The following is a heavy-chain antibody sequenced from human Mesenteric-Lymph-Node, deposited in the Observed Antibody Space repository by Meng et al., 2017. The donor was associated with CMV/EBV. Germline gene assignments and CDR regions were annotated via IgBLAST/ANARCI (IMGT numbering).Heavy chain of an antibody. J-gene: IGHJ4*02. V-gene: IGHV3-11*01. Sequence: GESLKISCAASGFALSDYYMSWIRQAPGKGLEWLSHISSSGTTTYYVDSVRGRFTISRENAKNSLYLQMNSLRAEDTAVYYCARRRDYFDSWGQGTLVTVSS. CDR3: ARRRDYFDS. CDR2: ISSSGTTT. CDR1: GFALSDYY.